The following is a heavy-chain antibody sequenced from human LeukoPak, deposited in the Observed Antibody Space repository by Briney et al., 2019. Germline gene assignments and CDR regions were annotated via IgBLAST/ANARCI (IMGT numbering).Heavy chain of an antibody. V-gene: IGHV1-2*02. Sequence: GASVKDSCKASGYTFTGYYMHWVRQAPGQGLEWMGWINPNSGGTDYAQKFQGRVTMTRDTSISTAYMELSRLRSDDTAVYYCARSLCHGCAFDIWGQGTMVTVSS. J-gene: IGHJ3*02. CDR2: INPNSGGT. CDR3: ARSLCHGCAFDI. CDR1: GYTFTGYY.